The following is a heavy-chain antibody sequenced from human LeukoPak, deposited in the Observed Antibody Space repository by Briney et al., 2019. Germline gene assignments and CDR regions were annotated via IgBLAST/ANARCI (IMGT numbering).Heavy chain of an antibody. D-gene: IGHD3-10*01. CDR3: ARNGRGGSGSYFDY. V-gene: IGHV1-18*01. Sequence: ASVKVSCKASGFTFTSYGFSWVRQAPGQGFEWMGWISGYSGNTNSAQKLQGRVTMTTDKSTSKVYMELRSLRSDDTAVYYCARNGRGGSGSYFDYWGQGTLVTVSS. J-gene: IGHJ4*02. CDR2: ISGYSGNT. CDR1: GFTFTSYG.